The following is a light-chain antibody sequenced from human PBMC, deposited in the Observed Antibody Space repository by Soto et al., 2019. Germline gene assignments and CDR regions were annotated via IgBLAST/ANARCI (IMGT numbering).Light chain of an antibody. CDR1: QSVSSSY. Sequence: EIVLTQSPGTLSLSPGERATLSCRASQSVSSSYLAWYQQKPGQAPRLLIYGASITATGIPARFSGSGSGTGFTLNVSTLEYGDFAVYYWQQYSRSHGTFGQGTKVEIK. CDR3: QQYSRSHGT. CDR2: GAS. V-gene: IGKV3-20*01. J-gene: IGKJ1*01.